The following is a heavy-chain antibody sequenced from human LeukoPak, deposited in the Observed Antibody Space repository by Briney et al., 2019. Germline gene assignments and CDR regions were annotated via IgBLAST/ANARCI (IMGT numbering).Heavy chain of an antibody. CDR3: AREGGRGGSYP. V-gene: IGHV3-71*03. CDR2: IRDKVYGATT. Sequence: GGSLRLSCAASGFSFGGYALNWVRQAPGKGLEWIGFIRDKVYGATTEYAASVKGRFTISRDDSKNSMYLQMNSLRAEDTAVYYCAREGGRGGSYPWGQGTLVTVSS. CDR1: GFSFGGYA. J-gene: IGHJ5*02. D-gene: IGHD2-15*01.